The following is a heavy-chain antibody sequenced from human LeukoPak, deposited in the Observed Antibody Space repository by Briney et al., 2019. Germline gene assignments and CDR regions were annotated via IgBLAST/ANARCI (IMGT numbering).Heavy chain of an antibody. CDR3: ARDVGSGSFYYYGMDV. CDR2: IIPIFGTA. Sequence: ASVKLSCKASGASVSSCDISWGRRAPGPGLEWMGGIIPIFGTANNAQKFQGRVTITADESTSTACMELSSLRSEDTAVYYCARDVGSGSFYYYGMDVWGQGTTVTVSS. CDR1: GASVSSCD. V-gene: IGHV1-69*13. D-gene: IGHD3-10*01. J-gene: IGHJ6*02.